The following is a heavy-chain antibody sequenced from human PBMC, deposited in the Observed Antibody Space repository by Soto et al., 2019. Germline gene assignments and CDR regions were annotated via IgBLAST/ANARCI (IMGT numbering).Heavy chain of an antibody. CDR3: ARSPITMIVVVIDAFDI. D-gene: IGHD3-22*01. CDR2: ISAYNGNT. CDR1: GYTFTSYG. Sequence: ASVKVSCKASGYTFTSYGISWVRQAPGQGLEWMGWISAYNGNTNYAQKLQGRVTMTTDTSTSTAYMELRSLRSDDTAVYYCARSPITMIVVVIDAFDIWGQGTMVTVSS. J-gene: IGHJ3*02. V-gene: IGHV1-18*01.